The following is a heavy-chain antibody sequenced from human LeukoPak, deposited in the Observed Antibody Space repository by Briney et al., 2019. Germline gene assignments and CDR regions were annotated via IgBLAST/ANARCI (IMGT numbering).Heavy chain of an antibody. V-gene: IGHV3-23*01. CDR3: RGVRGGTEADY. Sequence: PGGSLRLSCAASGITFSTHAMTWVRQAPGKGLEGVSGISGSGGSTNYADSVKGRLTISRDNSKNTLYLQMNSLTAEDTAVSYCRGVRGGTEADYWGQGTLVTVSS. CDR2: ISGSGGST. J-gene: IGHJ4*02. CDR1: GITFSTHA. D-gene: IGHD3-10*01.